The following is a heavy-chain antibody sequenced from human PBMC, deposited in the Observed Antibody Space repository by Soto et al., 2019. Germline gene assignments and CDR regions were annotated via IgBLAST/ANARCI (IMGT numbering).Heavy chain of an antibody. V-gene: IGHV4-39*01. J-gene: IGHJ5*02. CDR2: IYYSGST. D-gene: IGHD6-13*01. CDR1: GGSISSSSYY. Sequence: SETLSLTCTVSGGSISSSSYYWGWIRQPPGKGLEWIGSIYYSGSTYYNPSLKSRVTISVDTSKNQFSLKLSSVPAADTAVYYCARHSTNKSWYYGRFDPWGHGTPVTVSA. CDR3: ARHSTNKSWYYGRFDP.